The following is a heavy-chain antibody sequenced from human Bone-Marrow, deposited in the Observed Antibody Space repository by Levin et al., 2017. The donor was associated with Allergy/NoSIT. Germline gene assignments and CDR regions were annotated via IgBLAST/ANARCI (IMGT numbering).Heavy chain of an antibody. CDR3: ARTRSSLDV. CDR1: GGSISGYY. CDR2: IYYSGTT. V-gene: IGHV4-59*08. J-gene: IGHJ6*02. Sequence: PSETLSLTCTVSGGSISGYYWSWIRQPPGKGLEWIGYIYYSGTTNFNPSLKSRVSMSVDTSNNHFSLKLNSVTAADTAVYFCARTRSSLDVWGQGTTVTVSS. D-gene: IGHD4-17*01.